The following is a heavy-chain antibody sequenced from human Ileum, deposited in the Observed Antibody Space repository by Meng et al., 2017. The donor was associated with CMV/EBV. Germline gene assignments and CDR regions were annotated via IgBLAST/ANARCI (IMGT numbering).Heavy chain of an antibody. V-gene: IGHV1-2*02. J-gene: IGHJ4*02. CDR2: INPNGGTT. D-gene: IGHD2-21*01. Sequence: VHVRQAWAEVKNPGTSMEVSRKGSLPTLTGNYIHWVRPAPGQGLEWMGWINPNGGTTNYAQMFRGRVTLTRDTSISTAYMELSRLSSDETAVYFCARSSITTIPNFDYWGQGTLVTVSS. CDR3: ARSSITTIPNFDY. CDR1: LPTLTGNY.